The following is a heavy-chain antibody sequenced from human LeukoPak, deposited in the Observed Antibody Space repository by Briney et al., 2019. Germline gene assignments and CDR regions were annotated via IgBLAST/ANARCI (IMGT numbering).Heavy chain of an antibody. J-gene: IGHJ4*02. CDR3: ARDPPGAARPGVSDY. CDR2: ISAYNGNT. Sequence: ASVKVSCKASGYTFTSYGISWVRQAPGQGLEWMGWISAYNGNTNYAQKLQGRVTMTTDTSTSTAYMELRSLRSDDTAVYYCARDPPGAARPGVSDYWGQGTLVTVSS. CDR1: GYTFTSYG. V-gene: IGHV1-18*01. D-gene: IGHD6-6*01.